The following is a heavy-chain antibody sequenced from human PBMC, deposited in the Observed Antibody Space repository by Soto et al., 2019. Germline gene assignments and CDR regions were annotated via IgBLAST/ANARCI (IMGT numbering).Heavy chain of an antibody. V-gene: IGHV4-34*01. J-gene: IGHJ4*02. Sequence: SETLSLTCAVYGGSFGGHYWSWIRQPPGKGLEWIGEINHSGGTSYNPSLKSRVTISVDTSKSQFSLKLTSVTAADRAVYYCARGSVDTVDSSGFYEYWGRGTPVTVSS. D-gene: IGHD3-22*01. CDR2: INHSGGT. CDR1: GGSFGGHY. CDR3: ARGSVDTVDSSGFYEY.